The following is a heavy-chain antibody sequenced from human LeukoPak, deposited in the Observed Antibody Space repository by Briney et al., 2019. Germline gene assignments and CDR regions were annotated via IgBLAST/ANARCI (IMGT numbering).Heavy chain of an antibody. D-gene: IGHD7-27*01. CDR1: GFSFSSYW. Sequence: SGGSLRLSCAASGFSFSSYWMHWVRQTPGKGLVWVSRINSGGSGTSYADSVKGRFTISRDNTKNTLYLQMNSLRAEDTAVYYFATALGPRPDYWGQETLFTVSS. V-gene: IGHV3-74*01. CDR2: INSGGSGT. J-gene: IGHJ4*02. CDR3: ATALGPRPDY.